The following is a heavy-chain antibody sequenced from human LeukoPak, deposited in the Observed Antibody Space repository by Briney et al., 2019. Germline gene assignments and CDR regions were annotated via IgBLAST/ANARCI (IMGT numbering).Heavy chain of an antibody. Sequence: SETLSLTCTVSGGSISSSSYYWGWIRQPPGKGLEWIGSIYYSGSTYYNPSLKSRVSISVGTSKNQFSLKLSSVTAADTAVYYCARQSSYGSSFDYWGQGTLVTVSS. D-gene: IGHD5-18*01. V-gene: IGHV4-39*01. J-gene: IGHJ4*02. CDR2: IYYSGST. CDR3: ARQSSYGSSFDY. CDR1: GGSISSSSYY.